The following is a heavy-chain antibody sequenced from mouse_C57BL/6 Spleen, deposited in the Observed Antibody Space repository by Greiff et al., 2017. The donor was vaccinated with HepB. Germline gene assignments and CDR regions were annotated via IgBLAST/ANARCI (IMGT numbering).Heavy chain of an antibody. D-gene: IGHD1-1*01. CDR1: GYTFTSYW. V-gene: IGHV1-64*01. J-gene: IGHJ4*01. CDR2: IHPNSGST. Sequence: QVQLQQSGAELVKPGASVKLSCKASGYTFTSYWMHWVKQRPGQGLEWIGMIHPNSGSTNYNEKFKSRATLTVDKSSSTAYMQLSSLTSEDSAGYYCARFDYNGGYAMDYWGQGTSVTVSS. CDR3: ARFDYNGGYAMDY.